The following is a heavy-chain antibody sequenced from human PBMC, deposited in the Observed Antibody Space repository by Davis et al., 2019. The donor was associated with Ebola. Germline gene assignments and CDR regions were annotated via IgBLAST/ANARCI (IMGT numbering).Heavy chain of an antibody. J-gene: IGHJ4*02. D-gene: IGHD1-14*01. Sequence: GESLKISCAASGFTFSSYSMNWVRQAPGKGLEWVSSISSSSSYIYYADSVKGRFTISRDNSKNTLYLQMNSLRAEDTAVYYCARGTGGYWGQGTLVTVSS. CDR2: ISSSSSYI. CDR1: GFTFSSYS. CDR3: ARGTGGY. V-gene: IGHV3-21*04.